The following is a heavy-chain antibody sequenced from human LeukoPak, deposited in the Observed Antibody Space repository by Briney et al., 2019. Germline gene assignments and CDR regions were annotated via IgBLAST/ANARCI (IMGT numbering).Heavy chain of an antibody. V-gene: IGHV1-46*01. Sequence: ASVKVSCKASGYTFTSYYMHWVRQAPGQGLEGMGIINPSGGSTSYAQKFQGRVTMTRDMSTSTVYMELSRLRSDDTAVYYCARFLVGSWLDYWGQGTLVTVSS. J-gene: IGHJ4*02. CDR2: INPSGGST. CDR1: GYTFTSYY. D-gene: IGHD6-13*01. CDR3: ARFLVGSWLDY.